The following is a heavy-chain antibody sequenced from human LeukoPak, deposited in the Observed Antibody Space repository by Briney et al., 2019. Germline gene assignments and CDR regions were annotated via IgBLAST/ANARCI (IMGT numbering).Heavy chain of an antibody. CDR1: GFIFDGHW. V-gene: IGHV3-7*03. CDR3: ARLSGYSVIN. J-gene: IGHJ4*02. D-gene: IGHD5-12*01. Sequence: GSLRLSCAASGFIFDGHWMNWVRHAPGKGLKWVAHLNQDGTETYYADSVRGRFTISRDNAKNSLYLQMNSLRAEDTAVYFCARLSGYSVINWGQGTLVTVSS. CDR2: LNQDGTET.